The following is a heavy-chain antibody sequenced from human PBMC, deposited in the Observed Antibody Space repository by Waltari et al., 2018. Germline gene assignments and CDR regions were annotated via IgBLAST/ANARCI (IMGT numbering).Heavy chain of an antibody. D-gene: IGHD5-12*01. CDR2: VNPNSGGT. Sequence: QVQLVQSGAEVKKPGASVKVSCKASGYTFTGYFMHWVRQAPGQGLEWMVRVNPNSGGTNYACKLLGWVAMTRDTSISTAYIGRRRLRSDDTAVYYCSGARQADGYMTEDAFDSWGQGTMVTVSS. CDR1: GYTFTGYF. CDR3: SGARQADGYMTEDAFDS. V-gene: IGHV1-2*04. J-gene: IGHJ3*02.